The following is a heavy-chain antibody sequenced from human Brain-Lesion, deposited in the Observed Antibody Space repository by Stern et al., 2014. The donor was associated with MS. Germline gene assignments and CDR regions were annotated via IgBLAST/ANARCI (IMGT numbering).Heavy chain of an antibody. V-gene: IGHV4-61*02. D-gene: IGHD3-22*01. CDR2: ISTRGTP. CDR3: ARAYYYDTSGDSDAFNI. J-gene: IGHJ3*02. CDR1: GASISSGTYF. Sequence: QLQLQESGPGLVKPSQTLSLTCTVSGASISSGTYFWTWIRQPAGKGLEWIGRISTRGTPPYTPPLKSRVPISLHPSKKEFPLNRSSVTAADTAVYYCARAYYYDTSGDSDAFNIWGQGTQVTVSS.